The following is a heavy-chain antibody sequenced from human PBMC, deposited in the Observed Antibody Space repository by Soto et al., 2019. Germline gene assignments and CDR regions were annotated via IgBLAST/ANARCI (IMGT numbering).Heavy chain of an antibody. Sequence: PGGSLRLSCAASGFTFSDYYMTWLRQAPGKGPERISYISFGSSFTNYADSVEGRFTISRDNAKNTLYLQMNSLRVEDTAVYYCARGLSRRILNYLDPWGHGVLVTVSS. J-gene: IGHJ5*02. CDR3: ARGLSRRILNYLDP. CDR2: ISFGSSFT. V-gene: IGHV3-11*06. D-gene: IGHD2-15*01. CDR1: GFTFSDYY.